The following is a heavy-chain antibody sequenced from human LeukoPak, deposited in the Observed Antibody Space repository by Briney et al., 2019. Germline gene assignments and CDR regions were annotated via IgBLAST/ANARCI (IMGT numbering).Heavy chain of an antibody. CDR1: GGSISSYY. CDR2: IYYSGST. D-gene: IGHD3-16*01. Sequence: SETVSLTCTVSGGSISSYYRSWIRQPPGKGLEWIGYIYYSGSTNYNPSLRSRVTISVDTSKNQFSLKLSSVTAADTAVYYCARHVMSLNYYYGMDVWGQGTTVTVSS. V-gene: IGHV4-59*08. CDR3: ARHVMSLNYYYGMDV. J-gene: IGHJ6*02.